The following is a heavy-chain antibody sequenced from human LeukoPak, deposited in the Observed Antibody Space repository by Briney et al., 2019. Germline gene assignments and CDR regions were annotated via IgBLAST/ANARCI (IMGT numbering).Heavy chain of an antibody. V-gene: IGHV4-59*01. D-gene: IGHD6-19*01. Sequence: SETLSLTCTVSGDSISTYYWSWIRQPPGKGLEWLGYIYYTGTTNYNPFLKTRVTMSVDTSKNHFSLKLTSVTTADTAVYFCARGLPSYSSGWDAFDIWGHGTIVTVSS. CDR3: ARGLPSYSSGWDAFDI. J-gene: IGHJ3*02. CDR2: IYYTGTT. CDR1: GDSISTYY.